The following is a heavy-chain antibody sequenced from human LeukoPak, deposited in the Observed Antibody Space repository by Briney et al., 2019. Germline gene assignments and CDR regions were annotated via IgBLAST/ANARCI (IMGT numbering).Heavy chain of an antibody. D-gene: IGHD1-7*01. J-gene: IGHJ4*02. CDR3: ASGITGTTSAFDY. CDR2: ISRSSSYI. Sequence: GGSLRLXCAASGFTFSTYSTNWVRQAPGKGLEWVSSISRSSSYIYYADSLKGRFTISRDNAKNSLYLQMNSLRAEDTAVYYCASGITGTTSAFDYWGPGTLVTVSS. CDR1: GFTFSTYS. V-gene: IGHV3-21*01.